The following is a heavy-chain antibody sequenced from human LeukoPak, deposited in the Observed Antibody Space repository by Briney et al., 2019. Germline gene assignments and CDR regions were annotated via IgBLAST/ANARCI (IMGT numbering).Heavy chain of an antibody. D-gene: IGHD2-2*01. Sequence: SQTLSLTCSVSGDSFSSGGYSWSWIRQNPGKGLEWIGYIYYSGSTYYNPSLKSRVTISVDTSKSQFSLKLKSVTAADTAVYYCARGCSSTRCYLSAVDLWGQGTMVTVSS. CDR1: GDSFSSGGYS. V-gene: IGHV4-31*02. CDR3: ARGCSSTRCYLSAVDL. CDR2: IYYSGST. J-gene: IGHJ3*01.